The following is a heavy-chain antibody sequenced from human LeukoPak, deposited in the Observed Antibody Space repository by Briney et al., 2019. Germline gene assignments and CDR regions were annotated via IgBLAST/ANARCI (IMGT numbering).Heavy chain of an antibody. CDR2: IYHSGST. V-gene: IGHV4-59*12. D-gene: IGHD3/OR15-3a*01. CDR3: ATDSDWGSNDAFDI. J-gene: IGHJ3*02. Sequence: SETLSLTCTVSGGSISSYYWSWIRQPPGKGLEWIGYIYHSGSTYYNPSLKSRVTISVDRSKNQFSLKLSSVTAADTAVYYCATDSDWGSNDAFDIWGQGTMVTVSS. CDR1: GGSISSYY.